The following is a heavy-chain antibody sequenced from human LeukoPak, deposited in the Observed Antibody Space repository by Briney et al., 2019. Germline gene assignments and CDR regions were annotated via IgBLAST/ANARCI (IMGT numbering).Heavy chain of an antibody. V-gene: IGHV1-8*01. J-gene: IGHJ6*03. Sequence: ASVKVSCKASGYTFTSYDINWVRQATGQGLEWMGWMNPNSGNTGYAQKFQGRVTMTRNTSISTAYMELSSLRSEDTAVYYCAGSRGFGELSLFYYYYYMDVWGKGTTVTISS. D-gene: IGHD3-10*01. CDR2: MNPNSGNT. CDR3: AGSRGFGELSLFYYYYYMDV. CDR1: GYTFTSYD.